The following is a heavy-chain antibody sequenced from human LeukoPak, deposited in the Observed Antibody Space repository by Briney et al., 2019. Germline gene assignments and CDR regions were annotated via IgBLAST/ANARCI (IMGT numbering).Heavy chain of an antibody. CDR1: GFTFSSYW. J-gene: IGHJ4*02. Sequence: PGGSLRLSRAASGFTFSSYWMHWVRQAPGKGLVWVSRINSDGSSTTYADSVKGRFTISRDNTKNSLYLQMNSLRAEDTAVYYCARGGSSGSYYFDYWGQGTLVTVSS. CDR2: INSDGSST. V-gene: IGHV3-74*01. D-gene: IGHD1-26*01. CDR3: ARGGSSGSYYFDY.